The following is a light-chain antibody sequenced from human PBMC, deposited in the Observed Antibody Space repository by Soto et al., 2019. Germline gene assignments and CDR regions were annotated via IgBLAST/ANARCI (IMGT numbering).Light chain of an antibody. Sequence: EIVLTQSPATLSLSPGERATVSCRASQSVSIYLAWYQQKPGQAPRLLIYDASNRATGIPARFSGSGSGADFTLTISSLQPEDFATYYCQQYNSYPPTFGQGTKLEIK. CDR2: DAS. V-gene: IGKV3-11*01. CDR3: QQYNSYPPT. CDR1: QSVSIY. J-gene: IGKJ2*01.